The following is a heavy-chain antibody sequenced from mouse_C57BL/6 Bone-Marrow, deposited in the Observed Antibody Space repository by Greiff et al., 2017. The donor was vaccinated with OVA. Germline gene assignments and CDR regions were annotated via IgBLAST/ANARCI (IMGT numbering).Heavy chain of an antibody. Sequence: VQLQQSGAELARPGASVKLSCMASGYTFTSYGISWVKQRTGQGLEWIGEIYPRSGNTSYNEKFKGKATLTADKSSSTAYMELRSLTSEDSAVYFCARAPHYYGSTSWFAYWGQGTLVTVSA. J-gene: IGHJ3*01. CDR2: IYPRSGNT. CDR1: GYTFTSYG. D-gene: IGHD1-1*01. V-gene: IGHV1-81*01. CDR3: ARAPHYYGSTSWFAY.